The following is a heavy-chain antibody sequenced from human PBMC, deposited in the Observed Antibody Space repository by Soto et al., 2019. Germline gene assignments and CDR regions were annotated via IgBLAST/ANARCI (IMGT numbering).Heavy chain of an antibody. Sequence: SETLSLTCAVYGGSFSGYYWSWIRQPPGKGLEWIGEINHSGSTNYNPSLKSRVTISVDTSKNQFSLKLSSVTAADTAVYYCASPDITMVRGGQDAFDIWGQGTMVTVSS. D-gene: IGHD3-10*01. CDR1: GGSFSGYY. CDR3: ASPDITMVRGGQDAFDI. CDR2: INHSGST. V-gene: IGHV4-34*01. J-gene: IGHJ3*02.